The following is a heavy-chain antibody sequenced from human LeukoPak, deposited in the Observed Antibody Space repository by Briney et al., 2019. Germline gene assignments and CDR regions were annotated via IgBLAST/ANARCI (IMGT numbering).Heavy chain of an antibody. Sequence: SETLSLTCGVSGYYISSGHYWGWIRQPPGKGLEWIGSIYHSGSTYYNPSLKSRVSMSVDTSKNQFSLKLSSVTAADTAVYYCARQALGGDYFDYWGQGTLVTVSS. D-gene: IGHD2-21*01. V-gene: IGHV4-38-2*01. CDR1: GYYISSGHY. CDR3: ARQALGGDYFDY. CDR2: IYHSGST. J-gene: IGHJ4*02.